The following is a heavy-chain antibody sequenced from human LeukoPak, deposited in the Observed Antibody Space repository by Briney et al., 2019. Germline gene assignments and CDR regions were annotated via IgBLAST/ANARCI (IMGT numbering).Heavy chain of an antibody. CDR1: GFTFSSYA. Sequence: PGGSLRLSCAASGFTFSSYAMHWVRQAPGKGLEWVAVISYDGSNKYYADSVKGRFTISRDNSKNTLYLQMNSLRAEDTAVYYCARGLDYYDSSGYPQYYYYGMDVWGQGTTVTVSS. D-gene: IGHD3-22*01. CDR2: ISYDGSNK. J-gene: IGHJ6*02. V-gene: IGHV3-30-3*01. CDR3: ARGLDYYDSSGYPQYYYYGMDV.